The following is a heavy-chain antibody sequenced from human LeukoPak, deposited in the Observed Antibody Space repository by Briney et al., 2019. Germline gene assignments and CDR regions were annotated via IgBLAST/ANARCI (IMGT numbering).Heavy chain of an antibody. V-gene: IGHV3-7*03. CDR2: IKQDGSEK. CDR3: AKDRRGIAAAGYYFDY. Sequence: GGSLRLSCAASGFTFSSYWMSWVRQAPGKGLEWVANIKQDGSEKYYVDSVKGRFTISRDNAKNSLYLQMNSLRAEDTAVYYCAKDRRGIAAAGYYFDYWGQGTLVTVSS. D-gene: IGHD6-13*01. J-gene: IGHJ4*02. CDR1: GFTFSSYW.